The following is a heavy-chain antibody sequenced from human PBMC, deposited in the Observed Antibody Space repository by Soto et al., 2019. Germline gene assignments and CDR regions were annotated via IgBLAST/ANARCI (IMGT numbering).Heavy chain of an antibody. CDR1: GYTFTSYD. CDR3: ARLSNGSPMVWFDP. Sequence: ASVKVSCKASGYTFTSYDINWVRQATGQGLEWMGWINAGNGNTKYSQKFQGRVTITRDTSASTAYMELSSLRSEDTAVYYCARLSNGSPMVWFDPWGQGTLVTAPQ. V-gene: IGHV1-3*01. D-gene: IGHD2-8*01. CDR2: INAGNGNT. J-gene: IGHJ5*02.